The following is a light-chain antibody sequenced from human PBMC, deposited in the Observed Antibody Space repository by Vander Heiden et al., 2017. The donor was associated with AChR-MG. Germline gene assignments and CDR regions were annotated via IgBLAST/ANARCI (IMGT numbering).Light chain of an antibody. Sequence: AIRMTQSPSSLSASTGDRVTITCRASQGISSYLAWYQQKPGKAPKLLIYAASTLQSGVPSRFSGSGSGTDFTLTISCLQSEDFATYYWQQAYSYPSFGHGTKVDIK. J-gene: IGKJ3*01. V-gene: IGKV1-8*01. CDR1: QGISSY. CDR3: QQAYSYPS. CDR2: AAS.